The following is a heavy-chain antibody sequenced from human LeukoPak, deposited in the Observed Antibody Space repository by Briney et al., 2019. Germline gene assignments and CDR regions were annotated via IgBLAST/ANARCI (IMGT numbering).Heavy chain of an antibody. CDR3: ARVHLITGTPGY. J-gene: IGHJ4*02. V-gene: IGHV4-39*07. CDR2: IYYSGTT. D-gene: IGHD1-20*01. Sequence: PSETLSLTCSVSGGSISSPNHDWAWIRQPPGQGLEWIGSIYYSGTTYYNLSLKSRVTLSVDTSQNQFSLKLSSVTAADTAVYYCARVHLITGTPGYWGQGTLVTVSS. CDR1: GGSISSPNHD.